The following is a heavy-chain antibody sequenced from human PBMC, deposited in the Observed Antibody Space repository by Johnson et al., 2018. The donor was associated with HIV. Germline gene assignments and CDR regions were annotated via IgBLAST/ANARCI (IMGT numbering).Heavy chain of an antibody. D-gene: IGHD3-16*01. CDR1: GITFSKYP. J-gene: IGHJ3*01. Sequence: QVQLMESGGGVVQPGRSLRLSCVASGITFSKYPLHWVRQPPGRGLEWMAVISQDGSNTDYADSVKGRFTISRDNAKSSLSLQMNSLRAEDTAVYYCARESRIWAWGQGTMVTVSS. V-gene: IGHV3-30*04. CDR2: ISQDGSNT. CDR3: ARESRIWA.